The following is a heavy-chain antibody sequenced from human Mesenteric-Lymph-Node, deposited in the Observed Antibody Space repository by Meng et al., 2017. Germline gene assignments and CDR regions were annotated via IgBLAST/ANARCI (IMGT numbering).Heavy chain of an antibody. CDR2: IYSGGST. CDR1: GFTVSSNY. Sequence: GESLKISCAASGFTVSSNYMSWVRQAPGKGLEWVSVIYSGGSTYYADSVKGRFTISRDNSKNTLYLQMNSLRAEDTAVYYCARDLFYDSSGYYLDAFDIWGQGTMVTVSS. CDR3: ARDLFYDSSGYYLDAFDI. J-gene: IGHJ3*02. D-gene: IGHD3-22*01. V-gene: IGHV3-53*01.